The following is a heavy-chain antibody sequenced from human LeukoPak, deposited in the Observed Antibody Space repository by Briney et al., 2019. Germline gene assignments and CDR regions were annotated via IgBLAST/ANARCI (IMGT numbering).Heavy chain of an antibody. V-gene: IGHV1-24*01. CDR2: FDPEDGET. Sequence: ASVKVSCKVSGYTLTELSMHWVRQAPGKGLEWMGGFDPEDGETIYAQKFQGRVTMTEDTSTDTAYMELSSLRSEDTAVYYCAKGGKPVLRFLEWLLPNYYYGMDVWGQGTTVTVSS. CDR3: AKGGKPVLRFLEWLLPNYYYGMDV. CDR1: GYTLTELS. J-gene: IGHJ6*02. D-gene: IGHD3-3*01.